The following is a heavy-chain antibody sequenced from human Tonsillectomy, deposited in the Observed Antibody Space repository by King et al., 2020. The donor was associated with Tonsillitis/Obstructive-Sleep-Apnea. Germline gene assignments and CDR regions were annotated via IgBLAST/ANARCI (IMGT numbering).Heavy chain of an antibody. CDR1: GYTFTNYG. CDR2: ISAHNGHT. CDR3: ARDSMSHYYDSSAYYTFNY. J-gene: IGHJ4*02. D-gene: IGHD3-22*01. V-gene: IGHV1-18*01. Sequence: VQLVESEAEVKKPGASVKVSCKASGYTFTNYGISWVRQAPGQGLEWMAWISAHNGHTNYAQKLQGRVTMTTDASTSTAYMELRSLRSDDTAVYYCARDSMSHYYDSSAYYTFNYWGQGTLVTVSS.